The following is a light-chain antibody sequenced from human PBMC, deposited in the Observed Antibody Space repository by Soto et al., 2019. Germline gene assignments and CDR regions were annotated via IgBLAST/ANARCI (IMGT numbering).Light chain of an antibody. CDR3: QQRSNWLMYT. J-gene: IGKJ2*01. CDR2: DAS. CDR1: QSVSSY. V-gene: IGKV3-11*01. Sequence: EIVLTQSPATLSLSPGERATLSCRASQSVSSYLAWYQQKPGQAPRLLIYDASNRATGIPARFSGSGSGTDFTLPISSLEPEDFAVSYCQQRSNWLMYTFGQGTKLEIK.